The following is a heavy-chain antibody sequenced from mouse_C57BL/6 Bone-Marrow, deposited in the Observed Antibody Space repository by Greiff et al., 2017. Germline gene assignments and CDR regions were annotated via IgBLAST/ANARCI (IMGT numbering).Heavy chain of an antibody. CDR3: ARETTVVASHFDD. Sequence: ESGPGLVQPSQSLSLTCSVTGYSITSGYYWNWLRQFPGNKLEWMGYISYDGSNNYNPSLPNRISITRDTSKNQFFLKLNSVTTEDTATYYCARETTVVASHFDDWGQGTTLTVSS. CDR1: GYSITSGYY. V-gene: IGHV3-6*01. D-gene: IGHD1-1*01. J-gene: IGHJ2*01. CDR2: ISYDGSN.